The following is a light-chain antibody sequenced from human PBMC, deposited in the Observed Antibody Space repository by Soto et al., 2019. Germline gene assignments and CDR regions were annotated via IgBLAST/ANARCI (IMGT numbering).Light chain of an antibody. J-gene: IGKJ4*01. CDR3: QQSYDNPLT. V-gene: IGKV1-39*01. Sequence: DIQMTQSPSSLSASVGDRVTITCRAGQSISSYLNWYQQKPGKAPNLLIYAASSLQSGVPSRFSGRGSGTDFTLTISSLQPEDFATYYCQQSYDNPLTFGGGTKVDIK. CDR2: AAS. CDR1: QSISSY.